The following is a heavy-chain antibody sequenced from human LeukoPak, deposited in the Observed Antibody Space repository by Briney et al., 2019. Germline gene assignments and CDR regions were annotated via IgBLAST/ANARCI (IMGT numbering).Heavy chain of an antibody. Sequence: SETLSLTCTVSGGSISSYYWSWIRQPPGKGLEWIGYIYYSGSTNYNPSLKSRLTISVDTSKNTFSLKLSSVTAADTAVYYCARVKVRGATTYYHYYMDVWGKGTTVTVSS. J-gene: IGHJ6*03. CDR3: ARVKVRGATTYYHYYMDV. CDR2: IYYSGST. CDR1: GGSISSYY. V-gene: IGHV4-59*01. D-gene: IGHD3-10*01.